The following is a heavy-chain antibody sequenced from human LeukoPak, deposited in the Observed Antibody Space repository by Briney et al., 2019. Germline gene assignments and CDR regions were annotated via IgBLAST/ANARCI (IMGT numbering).Heavy chain of an antibody. V-gene: IGHV1-46*01. J-gene: IGHJ4*02. CDR2: INPSGGST. D-gene: IGHD5-12*01. Sequence: ASVKVSCKASGYTFTSYYMHWVRQAPGQGLEWMGIINPSGGSTSYAQKFQGRVTMTRDMSTSTVYMELSSLRSEDTAVYYCATETGYSGYDPQFDYWGQGTLVTVSS. CDR1: GYTFTSYY. CDR3: ATETGYSGYDPQFDY.